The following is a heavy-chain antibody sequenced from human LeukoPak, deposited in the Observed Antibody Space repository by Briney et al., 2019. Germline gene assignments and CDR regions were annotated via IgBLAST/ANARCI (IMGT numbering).Heavy chain of an antibody. CDR2: IYPGDSDT. Sequence: GESLKISCKGYSFTSYWIGWVRQMPGKGLEWMGIIYPGDSDTRYSPSFQGQVTISADKSISTAYLQWSSLKASDTAMYYCARPEANGSGSFDYWGQGTLVTVSS. V-gene: IGHV5-51*01. CDR3: ARPEANGSGSFDY. CDR1: YSFTSYW. J-gene: IGHJ4*02. D-gene: IGHD3-10*01.